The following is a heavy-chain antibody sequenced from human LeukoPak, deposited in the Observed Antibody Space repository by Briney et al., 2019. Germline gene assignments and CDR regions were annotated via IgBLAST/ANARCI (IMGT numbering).Heavy chain of an antibody. V-gene: IGHV1-2*02. J-gene: IGHJ5*02. Sequence: GASVKVSCKASGYTLTGYYMHWVRQAPGQGLEWMGWINPNSGGTNHAQTFQGRVTMTRDTSISTAYMELSRLRSDDTAVYYCARDYGDYGDLNWFDPWGQGTLVTVSS. CDR3: ARDYGDYGDLNWFDP. D-gene: IGHD4-17*01. CDR1: GYTLTGYY. CDR2: INPNSGGT.